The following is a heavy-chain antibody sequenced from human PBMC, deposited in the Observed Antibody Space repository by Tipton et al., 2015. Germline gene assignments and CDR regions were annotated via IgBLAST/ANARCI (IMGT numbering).Heavy chain of an antibody. D-gene: IGHD4-23*01. V-gene: IGHV4-61*01. CDR2: IDFRGST. CDR1: GGSVSSGSYY. CDR3: ARARGRHGGLFDS. Sequence: TLSLTCTVSGGSVSSGSYYWSWIRQPPGKRLEWIGYIDFRGSTEYNPSVKSRVSISVDRSKNQFSLKMSSVTASDTAVYYCARARGRHGGLFDSWGQGTLVTVSS. J-gene: IGHJ4*02.